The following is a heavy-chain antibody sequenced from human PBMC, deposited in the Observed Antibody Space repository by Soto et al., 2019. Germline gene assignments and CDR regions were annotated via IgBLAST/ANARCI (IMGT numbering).Heavy chain of an antibody. CDR3: AKDGPSHGLFVVVVGAAHLDY. V-gene: IGHV3-30*18. J-gene: IGHJ4*02. D-gene: IGHD2-15*01. Sequence: GSLRLSCAASGFTFSSYGMHWVRQAPGKGLEWVAVISYDGSNKYYADSVKGRFTISRDNSKNTLYLQMNSLRAEDTAVYYCAKDGPSHGLFVVVVGAAHLDYGGQGTLVTVSS. CDR1: GFTFSSYG. CDR2: ISYDGSNK.